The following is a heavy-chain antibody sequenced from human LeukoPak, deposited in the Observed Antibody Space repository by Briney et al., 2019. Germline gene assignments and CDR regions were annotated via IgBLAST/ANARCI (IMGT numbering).Heavy chain of an antibody. D-gene: IGHD6-13*01. J-gene: IGHJ4*02. CDR2: IYYSGST. CDR1: GGSISSGDYY. Sequence: PSQTLSLTCTVSGGSISSGDYYWSWIRQHPGKGLEWIGYIYYSGSTYYNPSLKSRVTISVDTSKNQFSLKLSSVTAADTAVYYCARDSRSMYSSSWYYFDYWGQGTLVTVSS. CDR3: ARDSRSMYSSSWYYFDY. V-gene: IGHV4-31*03.